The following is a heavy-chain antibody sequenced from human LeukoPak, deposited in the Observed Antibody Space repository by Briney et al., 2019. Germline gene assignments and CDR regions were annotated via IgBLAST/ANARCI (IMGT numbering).Heavy chain of an antibody. Sequence: PSETLSLTCTVSAGSMTGHYWTWIRQPPGKGLEWIAYIHSSGGTSYNPSLKSRVTVSVDTSKSHFSLKLTSVTAADTAVYYCAWLPDISGWPFDYWGQGTLLTVSS. J-gene: IGHJ4*02. CDR2: IHSSGGT. V-gene: IGHV4-4*08. CDR3: AWLPDISGWPFDY. D-gene: IGHD6-19*01. CDR1: AGSMTGHY.